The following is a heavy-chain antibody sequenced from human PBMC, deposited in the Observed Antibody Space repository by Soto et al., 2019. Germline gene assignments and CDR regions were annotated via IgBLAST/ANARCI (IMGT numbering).Heavy chain of an antibody. CDR1: DGSISSYY. D-gene: IGHD4-17*01. V-gene: IGHV4-59*08. J-gene: IGHJ5*02. CDR3: ARHKSDYAIPNWFDP. CDR2: VYYSGNT. Sequence: PSETLSLTCTISDGSISSYYWSWIRQPPGKALEWIGYVYYSGNTNYSPSLKSRVTISVDPSKNQFSLKLSSVTAADTAVYYCARHKSDYAIPNWFDPWGQGTLVTVSS.